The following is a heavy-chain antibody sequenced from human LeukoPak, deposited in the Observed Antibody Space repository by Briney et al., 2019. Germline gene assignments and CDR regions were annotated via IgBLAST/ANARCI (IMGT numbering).Heavy chain of an antibody. CDR3: ARSPRGVSDY. Sequence: SETLSLTCTVSGGSISSSSYYWGWIRQPPGKGLEWIGSIYYSGSTYYNPSLKSRVTISVDTSKNQFSLKLSSVTAADTAVYYCARSPRGVSDYWGQGTLVTVSS. J-gene: IGHJ4*02. D-gene: IGHD2-8*01. CDR2: IYYSGST. CDR1: GGSISSSSYY. V-gene: IGHV4-39*07.